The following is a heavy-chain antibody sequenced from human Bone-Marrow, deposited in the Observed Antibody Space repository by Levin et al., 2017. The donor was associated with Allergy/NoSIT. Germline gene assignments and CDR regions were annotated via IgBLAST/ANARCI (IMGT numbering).Heavy chain of an antibody. CDR1: GFTFDDYG. CDR3: ASWGSYYGSAFEY. Sequence: GESLKISCAASGFTFDDYGMSWVRQAPGKGLEWVSGINWKGENAGYADSVKGRFTISRDNAKNSLYLQMNSLRAEDTAFYYCASWGSYYGSAFEYWRQGTLVTVSS. V-gene: IGHV3-20*04. D-gene: IGHD3-10*01. J-gene: IGHJ4*02. CDR2: INWKGENA.